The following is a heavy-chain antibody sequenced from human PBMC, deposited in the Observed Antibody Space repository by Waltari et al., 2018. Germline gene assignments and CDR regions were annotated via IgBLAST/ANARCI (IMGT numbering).Heavy chain of an antibody. Sequence: EVQLVESGGGLVQPGGSLRLSCETSGLTFSGYSFHWVRQAPGKGLVWVSRINSDGTITKYADSVKGRFTISRDNARSTLYLQMNSLRVEDTAVYYCATGGYDFWTGYHKIWGQGTMVTVTS. D-gene: IGHD3-3*01. V-gene: IGHV3-74*01. CDR1: GLTFSGYS. CDR3: ATGGYDFWTGYHKI. CDR2: INSDGTIT. J-gene: IGHJ3*02.